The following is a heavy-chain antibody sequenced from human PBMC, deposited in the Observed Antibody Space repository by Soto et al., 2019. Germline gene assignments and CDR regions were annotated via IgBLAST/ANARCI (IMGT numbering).Heavy chain of an antibody. Sequence: PGGSLRLSCAASGFTFDDYAMHWVRQAPGKGLEWVSGLSWNSGRAGYADSVKGRFTISRDNAKNSLYLQMNSLRPEDTALYYCAKDLSTSGSLYYFDYWGQGALVTVSS. J-gene: IGHJ4*02. V-gene: IGHV3-9*01. D-gene: IGHD1-26*01. CDR3: AKDLSTSGSLYYFDY. CDR2: LSWNSGRA. CDR1: GFTFDDYA.